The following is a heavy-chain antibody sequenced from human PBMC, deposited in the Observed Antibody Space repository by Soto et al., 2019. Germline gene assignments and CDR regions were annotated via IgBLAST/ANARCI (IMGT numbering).Heavy chain of an antibody. J-gene: IGHJ2*01. CDR3: ASLMGDCSGGSCYSASQGYFDL. Sequence: QVQLQESGPGLVKPSETLSLTCTVSGGSVSSGSYYWSWIRQPPGKGLEWIGYIYYSGSTNYNPSLQSRVTISVDTSKNQFSRKLSAVTAADTAVYYCASLMGDCSGGSCYSASQGYFDLWGRGTLVTVSS. CDR1: GGSVSSGSYY. D-gene: IGHD2-15*01. V-gene: IGHV4-61*01. CDR2: IYYSGST.